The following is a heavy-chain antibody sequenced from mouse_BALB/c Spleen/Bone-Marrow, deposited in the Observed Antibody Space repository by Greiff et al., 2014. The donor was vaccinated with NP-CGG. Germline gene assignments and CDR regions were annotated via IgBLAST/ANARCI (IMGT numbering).Heavy chain of an antibody. Sequence: LQESGAELARPGASVKMSCKASGYTFTTYTMHWVKQRPGQGLEWIGHINPSSGYTNYNQKFKDKATLTADKSSSTAYMQLSSLTSEDSAVYFCAKRDIYYGYDGNAMDYWGQGTSVTVSS. CDR1: GYTFTTYT. D-gene: IGHD2-2*01. CDR2: INPSSGYT. CDR3: AKRDIYYGYDGNAMDY. V-gene: IGHV1-4*01. J-gene: IGHJ4*01.